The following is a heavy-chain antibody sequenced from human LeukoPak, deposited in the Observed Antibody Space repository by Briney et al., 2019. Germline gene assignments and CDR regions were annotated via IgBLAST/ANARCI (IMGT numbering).Heavy chain of an antibody. J-gene: IGHJ5*02. CDR1: GFPFINYG. Sequence: GGPLNFSCAAPGFPFINYGMNWVRQAPGKGLDGVAVIGYDGSNKYYADSVKGRFTISRDNSKNTLYLQMSSLRAEDTAVYYCARDSGSSWYALSHHWSDPWGQGTLVTVSS. D-gene: IGHD6-13*01. CDR2: IGYDGSNK. CDR3: ARDSGSSWYALSHHWSDP. V-gene: IGHV3-33*01.